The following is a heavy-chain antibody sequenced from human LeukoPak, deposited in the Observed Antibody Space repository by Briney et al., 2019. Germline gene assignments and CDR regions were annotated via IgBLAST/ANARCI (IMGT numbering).Heavy chain of an antibody. D-gene: IGHD5-24*01. CDR2: ISPSGGST. CDR1: GCTLTSNY. V-gene: IGHV1-46*01. Sequence: GASVKVSCKAFGCTLTSNYMHWVRQAPGQGPEWMGVISPSGGSTTYAQKFQGRVTLTRDMSTSTDYLELSSLRSEDTAVYYCARDNSVRDEAWWFNPWGQGTLVTVSS. J-gene: IGHJ5*02. CDR3: ARDNSVRDEAWWFNP.